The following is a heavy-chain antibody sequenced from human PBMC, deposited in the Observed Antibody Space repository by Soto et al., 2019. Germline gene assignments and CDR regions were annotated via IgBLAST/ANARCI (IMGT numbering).Heavy chain of an antibody. CDR3: ARGHPSTYYYDSSGYQAVDY. V-gene: IGHV3-23*01. CDR2: MSGSGGST. CDR1: GFTFSTYA. Sequence: GGSLRLSCAASGFTFSTYAMSWVRQAPGKGLEWVSGMSGSGGSTYYAESVKGRFTISRDNAKNSLYLQMNSLRAEDTAVYYCARGHPSTYYYDSSGYQAVDYWGQGTLVTVSS. D-gene: IGHD3-22*01. J-gene: IGHJ4*02.